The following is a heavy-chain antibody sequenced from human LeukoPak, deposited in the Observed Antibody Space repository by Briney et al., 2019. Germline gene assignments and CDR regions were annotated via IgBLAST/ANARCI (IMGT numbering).Heavy chain of an antibody. CDR1: GFSFRANA. V-gene: IGHV3-33*01. J-gene: IGHJ4*02. CDR2: IWYDGSNE. Sequence: GGSLRLSCAASGFSFRANAMHWVRQAPGKGLEWLAIIWYDGSNEYYADSVKGRFTISRDNSKNTLYLQMNSLRVEDTALCYCARGGISARPDYWGQGTLVTVSS. CDR3: ARGGISARPDY. D-gene: IGHD6-6*01.